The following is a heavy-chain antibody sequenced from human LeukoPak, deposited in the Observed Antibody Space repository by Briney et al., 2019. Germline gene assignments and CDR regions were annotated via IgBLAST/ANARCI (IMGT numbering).Heavy chain of an antibody. V-gene: IGHV1-69*06. Sequence: SVKVSCKASGGTFSSYAISWVRQAPGQGLEWMGGIIPIFGTANYAQKFQGRVTITADKSTSTAYMELSSLRAEDTAVYYCAKGYDFWSGNCLSWGQGTLVTVSS. J-gene: IGHJ5*02. D-gene: IGHD3-3*01. CDR2: IIPIFGTA. CDR3: AKGYDFWSGNCLS. CDR1: GGTFSSYA.